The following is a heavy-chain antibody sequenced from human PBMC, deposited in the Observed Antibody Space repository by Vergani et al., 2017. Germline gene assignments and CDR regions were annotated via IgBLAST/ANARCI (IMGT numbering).Heavy chain of an antibody. CDR3: ARGGRRLEYSRKFDY. D-gene: IGHD6-6*01. CDR2: IYYSGRT. Sequence: QVQLQESGPGLVKPSQTLSLTCTVSGGSISSGGYYWSWIRQHPGKGLEWIGYIYYSGRTYYNPSLKSRVTTAVDTSKTQFSLKLSSVTAAYTAVYYCARGGRRLEYSRKFDYWGQGTLVTVSS. J-gene: IGHJ4*02. V-gene: IGHV4-31*03. CDR1: GGSISSGGYY.